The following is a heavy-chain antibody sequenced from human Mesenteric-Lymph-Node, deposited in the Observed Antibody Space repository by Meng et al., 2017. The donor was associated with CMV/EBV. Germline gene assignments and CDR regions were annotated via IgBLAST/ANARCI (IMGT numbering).Heavy chain of an antibody. J-gene: IGHJ4*02. Sequence: AVSGGSIRSSIWWSWVRPPTGKGLEWIGEIYRSENTNYDPSLKGRVTISVDKSKNQFSLKLSSVTAADTAVYYWARGNTMVRGVFDYWGQGALVTVSS. CDR2: IYRSENT. D-gene: IGHD3-10*01. CDR1: GGSIRSSIW. V-gene: IGHV4-4*02. CDR3: ARGNTMVRGVFDY.